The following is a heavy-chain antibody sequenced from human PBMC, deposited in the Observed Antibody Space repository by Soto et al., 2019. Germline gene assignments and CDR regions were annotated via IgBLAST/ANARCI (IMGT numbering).Heavy chain of an antibody. J-gene: IGHJ3*02. CDR1: GGSISNYF. CDR2: IDNSAST. CDR3: ARGGLWFGEFDAFDI. D-gene: IGHD3-10*01. Sequence: SETLSLTCTVSGGSISNYFCNWIRQRAGKGLEWIGRIDNSASTNYNPFLKTRITMSSATSRNQFSLKLTSVTAADTAVYYCARGGLWFGEFDAFDIWGQGTMVTVSS. V-gene: IGHV4-4*07.